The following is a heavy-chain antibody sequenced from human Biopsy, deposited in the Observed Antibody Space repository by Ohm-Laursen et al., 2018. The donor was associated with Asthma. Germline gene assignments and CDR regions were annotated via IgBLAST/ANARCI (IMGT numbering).Heavy chain of an antibody. Sequence: GSLRLSCTASGFTFGNFWMSWGRQTPGKGLEWVATINGDGSQKSYVDSVTGRFTISRDNSKNSLHLEMHSLRAEDTAVYYCARGDSSNWSHYYFDYWGQGTLVTVSS. CDR3: ARGDSSNWSHYYFDY. V-gene: IGHV3-7*03. CDR2: INGDGSQK. CDR1: GFTFGNFW. J-gene: IGHJ4*02. D-gene: IGHD3-22*01.